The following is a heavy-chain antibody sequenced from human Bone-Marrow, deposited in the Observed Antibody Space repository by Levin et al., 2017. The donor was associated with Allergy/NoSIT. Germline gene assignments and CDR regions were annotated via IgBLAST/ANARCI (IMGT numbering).Heavy chain of an antibody. CDR2: IVPRLNIR. J-gene: IGHJ5*02. V-gene: IGHV1-69*02. Sequence: ASVKVSCKASGGAFNTLMISWVRQAPGHALEWMGRIVPRLNIRNYSQKFQERITLSADTSTSTAYMEVSSLRSEDTALYYCATVHPSRTGLVNDYFDPWGQGTLVTVAS. D-gene: IGHD1-1*01. CDR1: GGAFNTLM. CDR3: ATVHPSRTGLVNDYFDP.